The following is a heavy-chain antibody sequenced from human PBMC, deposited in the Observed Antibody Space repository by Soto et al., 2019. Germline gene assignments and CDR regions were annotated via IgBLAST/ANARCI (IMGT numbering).Heavy chain of an antibody. J-gene: IGHJ5*02. V-gene: IGHV3-30*09. Sequence: QVELVESGGGVVQPGRSLRLSCAASGFAFSSYAMHWVRQAPGKGLEWVAVISNDGVNKYYADSVKGRFAISRDNSKNTLSLQVNSLRPADTAVYYCAREMGKFRGGNNWFDPWGQATLVTVSS. CDR2: ISNDGVNK. CDR3: AREMGKFRGGNNWFDP. D-gene: IGHD1-26*01. CDR1: GFAFSSYA.